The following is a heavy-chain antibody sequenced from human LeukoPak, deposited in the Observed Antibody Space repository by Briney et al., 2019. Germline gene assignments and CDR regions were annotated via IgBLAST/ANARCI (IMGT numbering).Heavy chain of an antibody. V-gene: IGHV4-61*02. CDR1: GGSINSTSYY. CDR3: ARGTVVVPAAISPFDF. J-gene: IGHJ4*02. D-gene: IGHD2-2*02. Sequence: PSETLSLTCTVSGGSINSTSYYWSWIRQPAGKGLEWIGRIYTSGNTNYNPSLKSRVTISVDKSKNQFSLKMSSVTAADTAVHYCARGTVVVPAAISPFDFWGQGTLVIVSS. CDR2: IYTSGNT.